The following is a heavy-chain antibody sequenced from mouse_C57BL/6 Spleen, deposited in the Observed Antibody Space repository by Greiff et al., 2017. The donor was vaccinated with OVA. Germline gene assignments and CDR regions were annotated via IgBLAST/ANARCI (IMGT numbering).Heavy chain of an antibody. CDR2: IDPEDGET. D-gene: IGHD1-1*01. CDR3: ASYDGSSSGYFDY. Sequence: EVKLQESGAELVKPGASVKLSCTASGFNIKDYYMHWVKQRTEQGLEWIGRIDPEDGETKYAPKFQGKATITADTSSNTAYLQLSSLTSEDTAVYYCASYDGSSSGYFDYWGQGTTLTVSS. V-gene: IGHV14-2*01. CDR1: GFNIKDYY. J-gene: IGHJ2*01.